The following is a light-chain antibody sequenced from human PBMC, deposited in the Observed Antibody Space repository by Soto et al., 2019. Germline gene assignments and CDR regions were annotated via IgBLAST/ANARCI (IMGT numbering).Light chain of an antibody. V-gene: IGKV1-5*03. Sequence: DIQMTQSPSTLSASVGDTVTVTCRASQSVSTWLAWYQQKPGKAPKLLIYKASSLESRVPSRFSGSGSETEFTLTISSLQPDDFATYYCQHYNSYSEAFGQGTKVDIK. CDR3: QHYNSYSEA. CDR1: QSVSTW. J-gene: IGKJ1*01. CDR2: KAS.